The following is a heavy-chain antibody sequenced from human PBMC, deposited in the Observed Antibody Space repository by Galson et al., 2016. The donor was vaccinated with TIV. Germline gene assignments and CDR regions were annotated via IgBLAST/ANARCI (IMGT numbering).Heavy chain of an antibody. J-gene: IGHJ6*02. CDR3: ARDASGSYKDYYYYGMDV. CDR1: GVIFNSYT. CDR2: IIPIFGTT. Sequence: QSGAEVKKPGASVKVSCKASGVIFNSYTFNWVRQAPGQGLEWMGGIIPIFGTTNYAQKFQGRVTITTDKSTTTAYMELSSLRSEDTAVYYCARDASGSYKDYYYYGMDVWGQGTTVIVSS. D-gene: IGHD1-26*01. V-gene: IGHV1-69*05.